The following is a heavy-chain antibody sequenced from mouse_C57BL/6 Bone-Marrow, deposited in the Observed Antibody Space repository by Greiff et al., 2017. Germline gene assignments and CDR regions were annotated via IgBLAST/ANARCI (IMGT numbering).Heavy chain of an antibody. CDR2: INPNDGGT. D-gene: IGHD1-1*01. J-gene: IGHJ3*01. V-gene: IGHV1-18*01. CDR3: ARRVITTVVEVRFAY. CDR1: GYTFTDYN. Sequence: EVQLQQSGPELVKPGASVKIPCKASGYTFTDYNMDWVKQSPGQSLEWIGDINPNDGGTIYNQKFKGKATLTVDKSSSAAYVELRRLTSEDTAVYDCARRVITTVVEVRFAYWGQGTLVTVSA.